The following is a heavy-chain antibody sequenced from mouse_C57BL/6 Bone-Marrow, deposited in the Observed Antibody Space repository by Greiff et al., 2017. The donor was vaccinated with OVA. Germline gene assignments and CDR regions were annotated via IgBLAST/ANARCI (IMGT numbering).Heavy chain of an antibody. D-gene: IGHD1-1*01. J-gene: IGHJ4*01. CDR3: ARLAITTVVAPDYYALDY. CDR2: IYPGDGDT. CDR1: GYAFSSYW. Sequence: VQLQQSGAELVKPGASVKISCKASGYAFSSYWMNWVKQRPGKGLEWIGQIYPGDGDTNYNGKFKGKATLTADKSSSTAYMQLSSLTSEDSAVYFCARLAITTVVAPDYYALDYWGQGTSVTVSS. V-gene: IGHV1-80*01.